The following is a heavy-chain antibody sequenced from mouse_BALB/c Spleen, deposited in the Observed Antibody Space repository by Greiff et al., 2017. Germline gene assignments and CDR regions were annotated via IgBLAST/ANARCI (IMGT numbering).Heavy chain of an antibody. V-gene: IGHV1S135*01. CDR1: GYSFTDYN. CDR3: ARKGEYGHGGDY. Sequence: VQLQQSGPELVKPGASVKVSCKASGYSFTDYNMYWVKQSHGKSLEWIGYIDPYNGGTSYNQKFKGKASITADTSSNTAYLQLSSLTSEDTAVYYCARKGEYGHGGDYWGQGTTLTVSS. J-gene: IGHJ2*01. CDR2: IDPYNGGT. D-gene: IGHD2-10*02.